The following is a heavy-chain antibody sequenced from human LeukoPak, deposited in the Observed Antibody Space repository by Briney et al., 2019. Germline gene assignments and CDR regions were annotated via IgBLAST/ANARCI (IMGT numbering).Heavy chain of an antibody. V-gene: IGHV3-7*01. D-gene: IGHD3-16*01. CDR2: IKPDGSDK. Sequence: GGSLRLSCAASGFSFSSYWMNWVRQAPGKGLEWVANIKPDGSDKYYADSVKGRFTISRDNAKNSLYLQMNSLRAEDTAVYYCTAGALGYWGRGTLINVSS. J-gene: IGHJ4*02. CDR1: GFSFSSYW. CDR3: TAGALGY.